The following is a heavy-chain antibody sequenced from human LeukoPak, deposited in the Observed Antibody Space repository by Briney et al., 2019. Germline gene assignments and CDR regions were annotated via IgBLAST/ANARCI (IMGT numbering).Heavy chain of an antibody. J-gene: IGHJ6*03. CDR1: GGSISSSSYY. D-gene: IGHD6-19*01. V-gene: IGHV4-39*07. CDR2: IYYSGST. CDR3: ARIPGIAVAEPGDYCMDV. Sequence: SETLSLTCTVSGGSISSSSYYWGWIRQPPGKGLEWIGSIYYSGSTYYNPSLKGRVTISVDTSKNQFSLKLSSVTAADTAVYYCARIPGIAVAEPGDYCMDVWGKGTTVTVSS.